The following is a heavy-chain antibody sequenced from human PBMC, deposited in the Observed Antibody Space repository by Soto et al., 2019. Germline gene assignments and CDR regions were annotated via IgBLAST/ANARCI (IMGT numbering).Heavy chain of an antibody. D-gene: IGHD5-18*01. CDR2: ISSSGDYR. CDR3: AMGDLDTLAQADY. CDR1: GFTFSDHY. J-gene: IGHJ4*02. Sequence: QVQLLESGGGLVKPGGSLRLSCTASGFTFSDHYMSWIRQAPGKGLEWVSYISSSGDYRNYADSVKDRFTISRDNTKHSRYRQMNSLRAEDTAVYYCAMGDLDTLAQADYWGQRTMVTVSS. V-gene: IGHV3-11*03.